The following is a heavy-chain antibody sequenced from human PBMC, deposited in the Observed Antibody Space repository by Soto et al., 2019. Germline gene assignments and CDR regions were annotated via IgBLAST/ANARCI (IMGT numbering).Heavy chain of an antibody. V-gene: IGHV4-39*01. CDR3: ATCSSWYPLDY. CDR1: GGSISSRSYY. D-gene: IGHD6-13*01. CDR2: IHYSGST. J-gene: IGHJ4*02. Sequence: QLQLQESGPGLVKPSETLSLTCTVSGGSISSRSYYWGGIRQPPGKGLEWIGSIHYSGSTYYNPSRKSRVTISVDTSQNQFSLKLSSVTAADTAVYYCATCSSWYPLDYWGQGTLVTVSS.